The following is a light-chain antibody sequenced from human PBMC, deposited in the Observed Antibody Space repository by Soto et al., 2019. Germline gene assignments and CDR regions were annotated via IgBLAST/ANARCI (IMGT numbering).Light chain of an antibody. V-gene: IGLV2-14*01. Sequence: QSALTQPASVSGSPGQSTTISCTGTSSDVGGYNYVSWYQQHPGKAPKLMIYDVSNRPSGVSNRFSGSKSGNTASLTISGLQAEDEADYYCSSYTSSSTVFGGGNKVTVL. CDR1: SSDVGGYNY. CDR3: SSYTSSSTV. J-gene: IGLJ2*01. CDR2: DVS.